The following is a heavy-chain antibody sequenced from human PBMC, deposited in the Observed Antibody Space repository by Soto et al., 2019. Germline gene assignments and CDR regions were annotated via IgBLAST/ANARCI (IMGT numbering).Heavy chain of an antibody. CDR3: ATLPPRIVVVVLPIPT. CDR2: IYHTGST. J-gene: IGHJ4*02. CDR1: GASISSTNW. Sequence: QVQLQESGPRLVKPSGTLSLTCAVSGASISSTNWWTWVRQPPGKGLEWIGEIYHTGSTKYNPSLKSRGTISLDKSNNQSSLNLSSVTAADTAVYYCATLPPRIVVVVLPIPTWGQGTLVTVSS. V-gene: IGHV4-4*02. D-gene: IGHD2-15*01.